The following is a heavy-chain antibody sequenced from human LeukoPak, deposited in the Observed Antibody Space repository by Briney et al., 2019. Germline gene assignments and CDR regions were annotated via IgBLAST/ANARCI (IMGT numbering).Heavy chain of an antibody. CDR3: ARWLPTENFDY. CDR1: GGSISSGGYY. Sequence: SETLSLTCTVSGGSISSGGYYWSSIRQHPGKGLEWIGYIYYSGSTYYNPSLKSRVTISVDTSKNQFSLKLSSVTAADTAVYYCARWLPTENFDYWGQGTLVTVSS. D-gene: IGHD5-12*01. J-gene: IGHJ4*02. V-gene: IGHV4-31*03. CDR2: IYYSGST.